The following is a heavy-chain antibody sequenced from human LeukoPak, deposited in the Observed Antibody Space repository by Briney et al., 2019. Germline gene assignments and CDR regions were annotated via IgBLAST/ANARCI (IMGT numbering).Heavy chain of an antibody. D-gene: IGHD1/OR15-1a*01. CDR1: GFTFSSYS. CDR3: RFVVATSDRDY. CDR2: ISSSSSHI. J-gene: IGHJ4*02. V-gene: IGHV3-21*01. Sequence: PGGSLRLSCAASGFTFSSYSMNWVRQAPGKGLEWVSSISSSSSHIYYADSVKGRFTISRDNAKNSLYLQMNSLRAEDTAVYYCRFVVATSDRDYWGQGTLVTVSS.